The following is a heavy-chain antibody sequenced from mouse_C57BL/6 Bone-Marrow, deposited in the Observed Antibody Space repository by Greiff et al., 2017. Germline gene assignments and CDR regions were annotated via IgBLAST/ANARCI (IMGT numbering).Heavy chain of an antibody. D-gene: IGHD1-1*01. J-gene: IGHJ2*01. CDR3: ARDHYYGSSLYYFDY. CDR1: GYTFTSYG. V-gene: IGHV1-81*01. CDR2: IYPRSGNT. Sequence: QVQLQQSGAELARPGASVKLSCKASGYTFTSYGISWVKQRTGQGLEWIGEIYPRSGNTYYNEKFKGKATLTADKPSSTAYMELRSLTSEDSAVYFCARDHYYGSSLYYFDYWGQGTTLTVSS.